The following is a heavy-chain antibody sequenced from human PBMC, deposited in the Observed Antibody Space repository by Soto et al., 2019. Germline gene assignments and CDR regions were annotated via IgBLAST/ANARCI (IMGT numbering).Heavy chain of an antibody. Sequence: PGGSLRLSCAASGFTFSSYSMNWVRQAPGKGLEWVAPIRGSRTYTYYADSVKGRFTISRDNAKNTLHVQMNTLRAEDTAVYYCVREGTEANFDSWGQGTLVTVSS. CDR3: VREGTEANFDS. CDR2: IRGSRTYT. J-gene: IGHJ4*02. D-gene: IGHD1-1*01. CDR1: GFTFSSYS. V-gene: IGHV3-21*01.